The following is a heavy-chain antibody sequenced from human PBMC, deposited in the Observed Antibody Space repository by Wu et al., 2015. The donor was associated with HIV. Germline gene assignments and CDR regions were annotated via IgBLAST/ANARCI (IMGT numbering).Heavy chain of an antibody. Sequence: QVQLVQSGAEVKKPGASVKVSCKASGYTFTSYGISWVRQAPGQGLEWMGWISAYNGNTNYAQKLQGRVTMTTDTSTSTAYMELRSLTFDDMAVYYCAKLATTGTRYYYYNGMDVWAEGTAITVSS. CDR1: GYTFTSYG. D-gene: IGHD1-1*01. J-gene: IGHJ6*04. CDR2: ISAYNGNT. CDR3: AKLATTGTRYYYYNGMDV. V-gene: IGHV1-18*03.